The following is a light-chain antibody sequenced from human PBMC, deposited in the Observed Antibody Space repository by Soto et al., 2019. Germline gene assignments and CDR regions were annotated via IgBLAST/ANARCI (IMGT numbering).Light chain of an antibody. CDR2: KAS. J-gene: IGKJ1*01. V-gene: IGKV1-5*03. CDR3: QKYNSYSGT. Sequence: DIPMTQSPSTLSASVGDRVTITCRASQSISSWLAWYQQKPGKAPKLLIYKASSLEGGVPSRLSGSGSGTEFTLTTSSLQPDDFANSDCQKYNSYSGTFCQATKVESK. CDR1: QSISSW.